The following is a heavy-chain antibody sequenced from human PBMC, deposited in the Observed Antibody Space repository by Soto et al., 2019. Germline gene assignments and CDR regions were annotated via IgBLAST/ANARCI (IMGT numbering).Heavy chain of an antibody. CDR2: IYYSGST. J-gene: IGHJ4*02. D-gene: IGHD3-10*01. CDR3: ARRLWFGEYDFAY. V-gene: IGHV4-39*01. CDR1: GGSISSSSYY. Sequence: SETLSLTCAVSGGSISSSSYYWGWIRQPPGKGLEWIGSIYYSGSTYYNPSLKSRVTISVDTSKNQFSLKLSSVTAADTAVYYCARRLWFGEYDFAYWGQGTLVTVSS.